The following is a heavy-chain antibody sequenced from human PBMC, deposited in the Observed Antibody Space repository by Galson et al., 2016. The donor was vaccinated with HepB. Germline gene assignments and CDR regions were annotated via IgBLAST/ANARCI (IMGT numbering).Heavy chain of an antibody. D-gene: IGHD3-16*01. J-gene: IGHJ3*02. CDR2: SASGDIT. CDR3: ASHLGGSSLDPFDM. Sequence: FLRLPCASSGLTFRSDALSCLRQAPGKGLEWVSVSASGDITYYAHSVKGRFTISRDKSKNTLFLNMISLRAEDTASYYCASHLGGSSLDPFDMWGRGTMVTVS. V-gene: IGHV3-23*01. CDR1: GLTFRSDA.